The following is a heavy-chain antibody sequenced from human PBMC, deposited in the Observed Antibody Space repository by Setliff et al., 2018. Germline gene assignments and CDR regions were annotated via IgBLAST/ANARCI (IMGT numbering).Heavy chain of an antibody. J-gene: IGHJ4*02. D-gene: IGHD6-6*01. Sequence: SETLSLTCAPSGGAFTYYYWTWIRQPPGKGLEWIGEINHSGTTNYNPSLRSRVTISIDSSRFQFSLNLRSVTAADTAVYYCARGRNVAIRLLDSWSQGNLVTVSS. V-gene: IGHV4-34*01. CDR1: GGAFTYYY. CDR3: ARGRNVAIRLLDS. CDR2: INHSGTT.